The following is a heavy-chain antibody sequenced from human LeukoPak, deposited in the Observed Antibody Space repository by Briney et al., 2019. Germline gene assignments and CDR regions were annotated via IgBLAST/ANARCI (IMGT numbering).Heavy chain of an antibody. D-gene: IGHD3-3*01. CDR2: ISSSSSYI. CDR1: GFTFSSYT. Sequence: GGSLRLSCAASGFTFSSYTMNWVCQAPGKGLEWVSSISSSSSYIYYADSVKGRFTISRDNAKNSLYLQMNSLRADDTAVYYCARDSLWSGYYPYNWFDPWGQGTLVTVSS. V-gene: IGHV3-21*01. CDR3: ARDSLWSGYYPYNWFDP. J-gene: IGHJ5*02.